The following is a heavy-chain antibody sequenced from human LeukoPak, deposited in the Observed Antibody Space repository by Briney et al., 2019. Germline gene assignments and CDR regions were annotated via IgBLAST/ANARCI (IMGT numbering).Heavy chain of an antibody. CDR2: ISSSSSTT. D-gene: IGHD5-12*01. CDR3: ARERETSRYSGYDYPRYYYYGMDV. V-gene: IGHV3-48*01. Sequence: GGSLRLSCAASGFTFSTYSMNWVRQAPGKGLEWVSYISSSSSTTFYADSVKGRFTISRDNAKNSLYLQMNSLRAEDTAVYYCARERETSRYSGYDYPRYYYYGMDVWGQGTTVTVSS. CDR1: GFTFSTYS. J-gene: IGHJ6*02.